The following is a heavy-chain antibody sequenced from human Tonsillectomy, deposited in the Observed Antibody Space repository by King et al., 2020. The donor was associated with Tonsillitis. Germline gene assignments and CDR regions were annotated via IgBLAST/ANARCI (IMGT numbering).Heavy chain of an antibody. CDR1: GFTFSSSW. CDR2: IKEDGSET. CDR3: ARDSGSCDGCAFDV. D-gene: IGHD2-21*01. Sequence: VQLVESGGGLVQPGGSLRLSCAASGFTFSSSWMSWVRQAPGRGLEWVANIKEDGSETFYVDSVKGRFTIFRDNAKNSLYLQMNSLRAEETAVYYCARDSGSCDGCAFDVWGQGTTVTVSS. V-gene: IGHV3-7*01. J-gene: IGHJ3*01.